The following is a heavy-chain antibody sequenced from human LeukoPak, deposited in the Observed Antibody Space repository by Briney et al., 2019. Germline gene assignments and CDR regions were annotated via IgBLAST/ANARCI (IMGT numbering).Heavy chain of an antibody. CDR2: IYSGGST. V-gene: IGHV3-66*01. CDR3: AAAAVLNWFDP. D-gene: IGHD4/OR15-4a*01. J-gene: IGHJ5*02. Sequence: GGSLRLSCAASGFTFSSYGMHWVRQAPGKGLEWVSVIYSGGSTYYADSVKGRFTISRDNSKNTLYLQMNSLRAEDTAVYYCAAAAVLNWFDPWGQGTLVTVSS. CDR1: GFTFSSYG.